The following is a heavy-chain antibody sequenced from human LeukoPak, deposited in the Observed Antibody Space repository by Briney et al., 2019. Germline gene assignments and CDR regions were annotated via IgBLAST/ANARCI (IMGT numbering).Heavy chain of an antibody. Sequence: SETLSLTCTVSGGSINSGGLHWSWIRQHPGKGLEWIGYIYYTGSTYYNPSLRSRVTISVDTSKNQFSLRLSSVTAADTAVYYCARVFWSGEVYFDYWGQGTLVTVSS. CDR1: GGSINSGGLH. CDR3: ARVFWSGEVYFDY. J-gene: IGHJ4*02. D-gene: IGHD3-10*01. V-gene: IGHV4-31*03. CDR2: IYYTGST.